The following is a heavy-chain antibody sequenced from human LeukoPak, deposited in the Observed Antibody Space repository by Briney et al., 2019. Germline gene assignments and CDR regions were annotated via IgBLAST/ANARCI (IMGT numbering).Heavy chain of an antibody. CDR3: ARDLLYYDILTGWSWTNWFDP. J-gene: IGHJ5*02. V-gene: IGHV1-46*01. Sequence: GASVKVSCKASGYTFTSYYMRWVRQAPGQGLEWMGIINPSGGSTSYAQKFQGRVTMTRDTSTSTVYMELSSLRSEDTAVYYCARDLLYYDILTGWSWTNWFDPWGQGTLVTVSS. CDR2: INPSGGST. D-gene: IGHD3-9*01. CDR1: GYTFTSYY.